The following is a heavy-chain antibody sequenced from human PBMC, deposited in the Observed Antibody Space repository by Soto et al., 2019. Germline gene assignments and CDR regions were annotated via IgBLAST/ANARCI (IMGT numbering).Heavy chain of an antibody. D-gene: IGHD1-20*01. CDR2: IYWDDDK. CDR1: GFSFTTTGGN. V-gene: IGHV2-5*02. Sequence: QITLKESGPTLVKTTQTLTLTCTFSGFSFTTTGGNVGWIRQPPGKALEWLALIYWDDDKRYSPSLRNRLTITKDTSKNQVVLTMTNMDPVDTATYYCAHGLTGWQSDYWGQGTLVTFSS. CDR3: AHGLTGWQSDY. J-gene: IGHJ4*02.